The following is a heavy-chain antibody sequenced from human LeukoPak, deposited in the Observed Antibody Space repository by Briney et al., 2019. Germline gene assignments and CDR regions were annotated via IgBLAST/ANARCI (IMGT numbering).Heavy chain of an antibody. J-gene: IGHJ3*02. D-gene: IGHD6-13*01. V-gene: IGHV3-7*03. CDR2: IKQDGSEK. CDR3: ARQSSSWYYHDAFDI. CDR1: GFTFSSYW. Sequence: GGSLRLSCAASGFTFSSYWMSWVRQAPGKGLEWVVNIKQDGSEKYYVDSVKGRFTISRDNAKNSLYLQMNSPRAEDTAVYYCARQSSSWYYHDAFDIWGQGTMVTVSS.